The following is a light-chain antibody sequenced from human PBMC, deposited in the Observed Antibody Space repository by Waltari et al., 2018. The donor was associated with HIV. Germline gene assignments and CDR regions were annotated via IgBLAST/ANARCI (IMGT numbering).Light chain of an antibody. J-gene: IGKJ1*01. CDR1: QDIGSW. CDR2: ATF. CDR3: QQAHSLPWT. V-gene: IGKV1-12*01. Sequence: DIQMTQSPSSVSASVGDRVTITCRASQDIGSWLTWYQQKPGTAPNLVVFATFSLQSGVPAMFSGSRSGTNFTLTINTLQSEDFATYFCQQAHSLPWTFGHGTKVEMK.